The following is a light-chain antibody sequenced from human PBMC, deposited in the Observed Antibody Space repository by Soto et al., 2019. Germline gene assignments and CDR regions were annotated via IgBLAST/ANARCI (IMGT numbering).Light chain of an antibody. CDR2: DVN. J-gene: IGLJ1*01. Sequence: QSALTQPRSVSGSPGQSVTISCTGTSSDVGDYNYVSWYQQHPGKAPKFIIYDVNTRPSGVPDRFSGSKSGNTASLTISGLQAEDEADYYCCSYAGNPYVFGTGTKLTVL. CDR1: SSDVGDYNY. V-gene: IGLV2-11*01. CDR3: CSYAGNPYV.